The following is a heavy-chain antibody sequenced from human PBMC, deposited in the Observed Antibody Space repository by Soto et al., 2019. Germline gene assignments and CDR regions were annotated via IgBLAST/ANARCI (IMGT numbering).Heavy chain of an antibody. D-gene: IGHD6-19*01. CDR3: ARGIAVAGNRWFDP. CDR1: GGSISTYH. CDR2: IYYSGST. V-gene: IGHV4-59*01. J-gene: IGHJ5*02. Sequence: QVQLQESGPGLVKPSETLSLTCTVSGGSISTYHWSWIRQPPGKGLEWIGYIYYSGSTNYNPSLKSRVTISVDTSKNQFSLKLSSVTAADTAVYYCARGIAVAGNRWFDPWGQGTLVTVSS.